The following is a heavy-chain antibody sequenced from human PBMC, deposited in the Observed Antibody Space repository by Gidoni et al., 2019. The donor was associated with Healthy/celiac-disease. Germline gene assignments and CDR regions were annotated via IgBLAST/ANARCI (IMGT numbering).Heavy chain of an antibody. CDR1: GFPFSNAY. D-gene: IGHD3-10*01. Sequence: EVQLVESGGGLVKPGGSLILSCAASGFPFSNAYMSWVRQAPGKGLEWVGRIKSKTDGGTTDYAAPEKGRFTISRDDSKNTLYLQMNSLKTEDTAVYYCTTDFPHRIMVQGMIIALKDYWGQGTLVTVSS. J-gene: IGHJ4*02. CDR3: TTDFPHRIMVQGMIIALKDY. CDR2: IKSKTDGGTT. V-gene: IGHV3-15*01.